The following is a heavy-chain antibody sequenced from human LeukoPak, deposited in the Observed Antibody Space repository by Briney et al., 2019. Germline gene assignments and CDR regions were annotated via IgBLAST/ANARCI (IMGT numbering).Heavy chain of an antibody. CDR3: ARAFKSITMIVEGVVYFDY. J-gene: IGHJ4*02. CDR1: GFTFSDYY. V-gene: IGHV3-11*01. Sequence: GGSLRLSCAASGFTFSDYYMSWIRQAPGKGLEWVSYISSSGSTIYNADSVKGRFTISRDNAKNSLYLQMNSLRAEDTAVYYCARAFKSITMIVEGVVYFDYWGQGTLVTVSS. D-gene: IGHD3-22*01. CDR2: ISSSGSTI.